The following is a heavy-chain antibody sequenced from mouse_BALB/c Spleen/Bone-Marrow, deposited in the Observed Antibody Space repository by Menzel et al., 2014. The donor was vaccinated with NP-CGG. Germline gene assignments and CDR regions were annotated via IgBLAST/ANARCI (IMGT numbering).Heavy chain of an antibody. D-gene: IGHD4-1*01. CDR1: GFTFSSFG. Sequence: EVHLVESGGGLVQPGGSRKLSCAASGFTFSSFGMHWVRQAPEKGLEWVAYVSSGSSNIYYADTVKGRFTISRDNPKNTLFLQMTSLRSEDTAMYYCTREGNWDDFDYWGQGTTLTVSS. CDR2: VSSGSSNI. J-gene: IGHJ2*01. CDR3: TREGNWDDFDY. V-gene: IGHV5-17*02.